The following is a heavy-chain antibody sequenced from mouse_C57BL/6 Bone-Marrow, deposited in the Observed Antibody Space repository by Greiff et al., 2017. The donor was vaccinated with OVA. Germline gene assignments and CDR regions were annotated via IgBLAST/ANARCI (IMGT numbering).Heavy chain of an antibody. CDR3: ARRGGNCPLAY. V-gene: IGHV1-81*01. D-gene: IGHD2-1*01. CDR2: IYPRSGNT. Sequence: VQLQQSGAELARPGASVKLSCTASGYTFTSYGIRWVKQSTGQGLEWIGEIYPRSGNTYYTEKFKGKATLTADKSSSTAYMELRSLTSEDSAVDFCARRGGNCPLAYWGRGTLVTVSA. J-gene: IGHJ3*01. CDR1: GYTFTSYG.